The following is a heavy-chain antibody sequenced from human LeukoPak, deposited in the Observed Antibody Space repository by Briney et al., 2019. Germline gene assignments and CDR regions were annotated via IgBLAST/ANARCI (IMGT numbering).Heavy chain of an antibody. CDR3: AADRSGYALDY. CDR2: MYYSGRT. J-gene: IGHJ4*02. V-gene: IGHV4-39*01. CDR1: GGSISSSSYY. Sequence: PSETLSLTCTVSGGSISSSSYYWGWIRQPPGKGLEWIGSMYYSGRTYYNSSLKSRVTISVDTSKNQFSLKLSSVTAADTAVYYCAADRSGYALDYWGQGTLVTVSS. D-gene: IGHD5-12*01.